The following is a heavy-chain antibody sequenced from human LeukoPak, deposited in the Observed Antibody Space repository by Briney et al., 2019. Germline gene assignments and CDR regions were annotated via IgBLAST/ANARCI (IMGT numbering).Heavy chain of an antibody. D-gene: IGHD3-3*01. CDR2: INPNSGGT. CDR3: ARGRGRFLEWLLSY. V-gene: IGHV1-2*02. Sequence: ASVKVSCKASGYTFTGYYMHWVRQAPGQGLEWMGWINPNSGGTSYAQKFQGRVTMTRDTSISTAYMELSRLRSDDTAVYYCARGRGRFLEWLLSYWGQGTLVTVSS. J-gene: IGHJ4*02. CDR1: GYTFTGYY.